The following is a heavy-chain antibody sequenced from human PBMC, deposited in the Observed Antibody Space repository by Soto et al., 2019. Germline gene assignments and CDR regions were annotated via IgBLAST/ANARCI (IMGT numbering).Heavy chain of an antibody. J-gene: IGHJ4*02. D-gene: IGHD3-9*01. Sequence: PSETLSLTCTVPGGSISSYYWSWIRQPPGKGLEWIGYIYYSGSTNYNPSLKSRVTISVDTSKNQFSLKLSSVTAADTAVYYCAKDRLRYFDWLLLEVLFDYWGQGTLVTVSS. CDR1: GGSISSYY. CDR3: AKDRLRYFDWLLLEVLFDY. V-gene: IGHV4-59*12. CDR2: IYYSGST.